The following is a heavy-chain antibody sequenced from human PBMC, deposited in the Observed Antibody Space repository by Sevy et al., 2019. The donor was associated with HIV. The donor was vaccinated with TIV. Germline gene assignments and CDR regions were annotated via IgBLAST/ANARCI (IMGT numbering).Heavy chain of an antibody. Sequence: GGSLRLSCAASVFTFSSYARSWVRQAPGKGLEWVSAISGSGGSTYYADSVKGRFTISRDNSKNTLYLQMNSLRAEDTAVYYCAKGGYCSGGSCYLAAFDIWGQGTMVTVSS. J-gene: IGHJ3*02. CDR3: AKGGYCSGGSCYLAAFDI. CDR1: VFTFSSYA. CDR2: ISGSGGST. V-gene: IGHV3-23*01. D-gene: IGHD2-15*01.